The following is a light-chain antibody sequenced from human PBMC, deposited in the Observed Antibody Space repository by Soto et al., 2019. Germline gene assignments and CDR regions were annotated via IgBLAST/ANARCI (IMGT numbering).Light chain of an antibody. CDR2: DAS. Sequence: IVLTQSPANLSVSPGERATLSCRASESVSDDLAWYQQKPGQAPRLLIYDASTRATGIPDRFSGGGSGTEFTLTISSLQSEDFVVYYCQKYNSWPTITFGQGTRREI. CDR1: ESVSDD. CDR3: QKYNSWPTIT. V-gene: IGKV3-15*01. J-gene: IGKJ5*01.